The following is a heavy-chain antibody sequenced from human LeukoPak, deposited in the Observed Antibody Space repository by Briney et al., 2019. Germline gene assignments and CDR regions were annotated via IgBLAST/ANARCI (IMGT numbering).Heavy chain of an antibody. J-gene: IGHJ5*02. CDR3: ARVPERWLVGLWFDP. CDR1: GGTFSSYA. Sequence: SVKVSCKASGGTFSSYAIGWVRQAPGQGLEWMGRIIPIFGTANYAQKFQGRVTITTDESTSTAYMELSSLRSEDTAVYYCARVPERWLVGLWFDPWGQGTLVTVSS. CDR2: IIPIFGTA. V-gene: IGHV1-69*05. D-gene: IGHD6-19*01.